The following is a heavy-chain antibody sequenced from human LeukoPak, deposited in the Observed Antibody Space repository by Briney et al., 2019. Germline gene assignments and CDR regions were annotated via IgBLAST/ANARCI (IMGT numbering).Heavy chain of an antibody. CDR3: VRGTGY. V-gene: IGHV3-64D*06. Sequence: GSLSLSCSVSGFTFSTYVMHWVRQAPGKGLEYVSAISSNGDNTYYADSVKGRFTISRGNSKNTLYLQMSSLRADDTAVYYCVRGTGYWGQGTLVTVSS. J-gene: IGHJ4*02. CDR2: ISSNGDNT. CDR1: GFTFSTYV.